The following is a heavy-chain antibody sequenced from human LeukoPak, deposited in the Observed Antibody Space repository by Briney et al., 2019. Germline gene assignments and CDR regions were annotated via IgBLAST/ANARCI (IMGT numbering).Heavy chain of an antibody. CDR3: ARVEYLLTVTTGYFQH. D-gene: IGHD4-17*01. CDR2: IYSDGST. V-gene: IGHV3-53*01. Sequence: GGSLRLSCAASGFTVSSNYMSWVRQAPGKGLEWVSLIYSDGSTYYADSVKGRFTISRGNSKSTLYLQMNSLRAEDTAVYYCARVEYLLTVTTGYFQHWGQGTLVTVSS. CDR1: GFTVSSNY. J-gene: IGHJ1*01.